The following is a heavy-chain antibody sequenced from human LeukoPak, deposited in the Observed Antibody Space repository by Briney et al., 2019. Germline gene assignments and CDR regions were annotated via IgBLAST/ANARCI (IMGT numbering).Heavy chain of an antibody. Sequence: QTGRSLRLSCAASGFTFSSYAMSWVRQAPGKGLEWVSTISNSGGSTYYADSVKGRFTISRDNSKNTLYLQMNSLRVEDTAVYYCANRISDYYDSTGYFDYWGQGTLVTVSS. CDR1: GFTFSSYA. D-gene: IGHD3-22*01. V-gene: IGHV3-23*01. J-gene: IGHJ4*02. CDR2: ISNSGGST. CDR3: ANRISDYYDSTGYFDY.